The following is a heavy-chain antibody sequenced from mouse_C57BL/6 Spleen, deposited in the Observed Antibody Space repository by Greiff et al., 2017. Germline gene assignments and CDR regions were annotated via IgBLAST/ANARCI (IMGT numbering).Heavy chain of an antibody. V-gene: IGHV1-55*01. Sequence: QVQLQQPGAELVKPGASVKMSCKASGYTFTSYWITWVKQRPGQGLEWIGDIYPGSGSTNYNEKFKSKATLTVDTSSSTAYMQISSLTSEDSAVYYCARGGDYYGSSCFAYWGQGTLVTVSA. CDR1: GYTFTSYW. D-gene: IGHD1-1*01. J-gene: IGHJ3*01. CDR2: IYPGSGST. CDR3: ARGGDYYGSSCFAY.